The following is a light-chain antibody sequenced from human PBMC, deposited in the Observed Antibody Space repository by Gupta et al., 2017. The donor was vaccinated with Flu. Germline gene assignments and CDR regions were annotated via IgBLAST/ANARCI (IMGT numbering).Light chain of an antibody. V-gene: IGKV1-39*01. CDR1: QSINKY. CDR3: QRIYNASWT. J-gene: IGKJ1*01. CDR2: AAS. Sequence: DIQLTQSPSSLSASVGDRVTITCRASQSINKYVNWYQHKPGKAPKLLVYAASRVQSGLPLRISGSGSAIXFTLTIXTLQPEDFATYFSQRIYNASWTFGXGTNVEI.